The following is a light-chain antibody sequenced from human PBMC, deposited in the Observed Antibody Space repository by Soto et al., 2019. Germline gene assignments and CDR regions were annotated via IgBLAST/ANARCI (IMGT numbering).Light chain of an antibody. CDR2: DVG. Sequence: QAASVSGSPGQSITISCTGTSSDVGGYNYVSWYQQHPDKAPKLMIYDVGNRPSGVSNRFSGSKSGNTASLTISGLQAEDEADYYCSSYTSSDTYVFGTGTKLTVL. CDR3: SSYTSSDTYV. CDR1: SSDVGGYNY. V-gene: IGLV2-14*03. J-gene: IGLJ1*01.